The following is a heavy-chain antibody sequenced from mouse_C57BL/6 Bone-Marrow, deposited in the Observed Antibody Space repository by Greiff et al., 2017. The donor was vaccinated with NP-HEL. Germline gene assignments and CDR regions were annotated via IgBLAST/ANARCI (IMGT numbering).Heavy chain of an antibody. CDR2: ISNGGGST. CDR3: ARYGSRRWYFDV. CDR1: GFTFSDYY. J-gene: IGHJ1*03. Sequence: EVQRVESGGGLVQPGGSLKLSCAASGFTFSDYYMYWVRQTPEKRLEWVAYISNGGGSTYYPDTVKGRFTISRDNAKNTLYLQMSRLKSEDTAMYYCARYGSRRWYFDVWGTGTTVTVSS. D-gene: IGHD1-1*01. V-gene: IGHV5-12*01.